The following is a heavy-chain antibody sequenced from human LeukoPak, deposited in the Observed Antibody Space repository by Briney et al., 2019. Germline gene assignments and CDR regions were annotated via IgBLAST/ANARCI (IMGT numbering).Heavy chain of an antibody. CDR3: ARDEQYQLMILDF. V-gene: IGHV1-18*01. CDR2: ISALNGNA. D-gene: IGHD3-16*01. CDR1: GYTFTDYG. Sequence: ASVTVSCKASGYTFTDYGFTWVRPAPGQGLEWMGWISALNGNANYAHKFRGRVTLTRDTSTGTAYMELRSLKSDDTAVYYCARDEQYQLMILDFWGQGTLITVSS. J-gene: IGHJ4*02.